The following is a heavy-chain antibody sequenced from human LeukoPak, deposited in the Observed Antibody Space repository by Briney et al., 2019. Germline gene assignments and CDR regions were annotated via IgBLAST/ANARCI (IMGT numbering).Heavy chain of an antibody. CDR1: GYTFTSYG. CDR2: ISAYNGNT. V-gene: IGHV1-18*01. D-gene: IGHD6-13*01. J-gene: IGHJ5*02. Sequence: ASVKVSCKASGYTFTSYGISWVRQAPGQGREWMGWISAYNGNTNYAQTLQGRVTMTTDTSTSTAYMELRSLRSDDTAVYYCARVYSSSPGYNWFDPWGQGTLVTVSS. CDR3: ARVYSSSPGYNWFDP.